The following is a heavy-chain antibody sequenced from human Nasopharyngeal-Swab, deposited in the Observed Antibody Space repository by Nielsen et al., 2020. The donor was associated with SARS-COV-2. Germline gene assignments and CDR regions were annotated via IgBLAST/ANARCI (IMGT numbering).Heavy chain of an antibody. Sequence: SVTVSCKRSGYTFTSYYIHWVRQAPGQGLEWMGVINPDDGGTTYAQKFQDRVTLTRDTSTTTVYMQLSNLRSEDTAVYFCARAGYTSSWYVGIWFDPWGQGTQVTVSS. J-gene: IGHJ5*02. D-gene: IGHD6-13*01. CDR3: ARAGYTSSWYVGIWFDP. CDR1: GYTFTSYY. V-gene: IGHV1-46*01. CDR2: INPDDGGT.